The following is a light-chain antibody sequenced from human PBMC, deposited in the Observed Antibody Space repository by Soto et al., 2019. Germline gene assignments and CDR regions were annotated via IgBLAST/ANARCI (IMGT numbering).Light chain of an antibody. V-gene: IGKV1-39*01. Sequence: DIQMTQSPSSLSASVGDIVTITFRASQSISSYFNWYQQKPGKAPKLLIYAASSLQSGVPSRFSGSGSGTDFTLTISSLQPEDFATYYCQQSYSTLITFGQGTRLEIK. CDR1: QSISSY. CDR3: QQSYSTLIT. CDR2: AAS. J-gene: IGKJ5*01.